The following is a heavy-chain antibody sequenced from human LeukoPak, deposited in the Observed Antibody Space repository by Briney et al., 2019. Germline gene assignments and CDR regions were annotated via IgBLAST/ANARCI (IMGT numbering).Heavy chain of an antibody. Sequence: GGSLRLSCAASGFTFSSYAMSWVRQAPGKGLEWVSAISGSGGSTYYADSVKGRFTISRDNSKNTLYLQMNSLRAEDTAVYYCAKDKMELDSGYYYYYMDVWGKGPRSPSP. V-gene: IGHV3-23*01. CDR1: GFTFSSYA. J-gene: IGHJ6*03. CDR3: AKDKMELDSGYYYYYMDV. D-gene: IGHD1-26*01. CDR2: ISGSGGST.